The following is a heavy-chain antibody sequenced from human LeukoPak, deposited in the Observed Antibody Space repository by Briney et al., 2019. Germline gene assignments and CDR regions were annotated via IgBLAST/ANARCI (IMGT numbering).Heavy chain of an antibody. CDR1: GGSMSTNNYY. CDR3: ARAAARPGHNWFDP. Sequence: SETLSLTCTVSGGSMSTNNYYWTWIRQLPGKGLEWNGYISHRRDTFYNPSLRSRVTISVDTSKNQFSLKLSSVTAADTAVYYCARAAARPGHNWFDPWGQGTLVTVSS. V-gene: IGHV4-39*07. D-gene: IGHD6-6*01. CDR2: ISHRRDT. J-gene: IGHJ5*02.